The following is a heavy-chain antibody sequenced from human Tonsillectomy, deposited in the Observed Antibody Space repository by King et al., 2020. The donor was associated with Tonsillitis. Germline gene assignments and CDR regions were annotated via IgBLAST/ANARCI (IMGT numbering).Heavy chain of an antibody. CDR2: IYTSGST. CDR3: ARDSAGYGSGWVDY. CDR1: GDSISSGTYY. V-gene: IGHV4-61*02. D-gene: IGHD6-19*01. J-gene: IGHJ4*02. Sequence: QLQESGPGLVKPSQTLSLTCTVSGDSISSGTYYWSWIRQPAGKGLEWIGRIYTSGSTNYNPSLKSRVTISVDTSKNQFSLKLSSVTAADTAVYYCARDSAGYGSGWVDYWGQGTLVTVSS.